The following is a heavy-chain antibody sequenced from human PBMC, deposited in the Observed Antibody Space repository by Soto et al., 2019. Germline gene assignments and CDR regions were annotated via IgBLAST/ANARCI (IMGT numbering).Heavy chain of an antibody. Sequence: GGSLRLSCAASGFTFSDYYMSWIRQAPGKGLEWVSYISSSSSYTNYADSVKGRFTISRDNAKNSLYLQMNSLRAEDTAVYYCASLSQAHDFWSGYYINYFDYWGQGTLVTVSS. J-gene: IGHJ4*02. CDR2: ISSSSSYT. CDR1: GFTFSDYY. CDR3: ASLSQAHDFWSGYYINYFDY. V-gene: IGHV3-11*06. D-gene: IGHD3-3*01.